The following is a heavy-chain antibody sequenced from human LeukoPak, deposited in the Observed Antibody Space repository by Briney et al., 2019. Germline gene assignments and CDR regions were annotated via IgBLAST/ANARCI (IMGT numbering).Heavy chain of an antibody. Sequence: GGSLRLSCAASGFTFSYYAMNWVRQAPGKGLEWVSSISSSSSYIYYADSVKGRFTISRDNSKNTLYLQMNSLRAEDTAVYYCAKDYTVTTTFRLYVAFDIWGQGTMVTVSS. CDR3: AKDYTVTTTFRLYVAFDI. V-gene: IGHV3-21*04. D-gene: IGHD4-17*01. J-gene: IGHJ3*02. CDR2: ISSSSSYI. CDR1: GFTFSYYA.